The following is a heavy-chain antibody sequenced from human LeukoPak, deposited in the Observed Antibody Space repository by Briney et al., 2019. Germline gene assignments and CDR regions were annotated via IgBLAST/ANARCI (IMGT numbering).Heavy chain of an antibody. J-gene: IGHJ4*02. V-gene: IGHV3-72*01. CDR3: ARSRNRFDDY. Sequence: GGSLRLSCVVSGFIFRDYAMSWIRQAPGKGPEWIAHCRKKLYAHTTEYAASVQGRFTISRDDSKNLLYLQMNSLKTEDTAVYFCARSRNRFDDYWGQGALVTVSS. CDR1: GFIFRDYA. CDR2: CRKKLYAHTT.